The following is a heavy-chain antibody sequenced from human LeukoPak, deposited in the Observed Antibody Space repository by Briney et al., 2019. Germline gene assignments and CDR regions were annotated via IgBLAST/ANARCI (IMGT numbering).Heavy chain of an antibody. V-gene: IGHV3-23*01. CDR2: MSGSGDST. J-gene: IGHJ4*02. CDR3: AKLTYYYGSGSYYRTPIDY. CDR1: GFMFSRYA. D-gene: IGHD3-10*01. Sequence: PGGSLRLSCAASGFMFSRYAMTWVRQAPGKGLEWASVMSGSGDSTYYTDSVKGRFTISRDNSKNTLYLQMNSLRAEDTAVYYCAKLTYYYGSGSYYRTPIDYWGQGTLVTVSS.